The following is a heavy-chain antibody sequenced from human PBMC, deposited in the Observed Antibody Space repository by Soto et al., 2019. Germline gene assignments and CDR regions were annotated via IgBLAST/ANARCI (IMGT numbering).Heavy chain of an antibody. CDR3: AGPDGYKFNWFVP. J-gene: IGHJ5*02. V-gene: IGHV1-69*12. CDR2: IIPIFGTA. D-gene: IGHD5-12*01. Sequence: QVQLVQSVAEVKKPGSSVKVSCKASGGTFSSYAISWVRQAPGQGLEWMGGIIPIFGTANYAKKFQGRVTITADDFESTAYVVLSSLSTEDTAVYYCAGPDGYKFNWFVPWGQGTLVTVSS. CDR1: GGTFSSYA.